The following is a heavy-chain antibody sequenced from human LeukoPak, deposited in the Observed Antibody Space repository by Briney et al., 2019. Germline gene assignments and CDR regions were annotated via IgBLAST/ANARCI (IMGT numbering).Heavy chain of an antibody. D-gene: IGHD1-26*01. CDR3: AKDRSNGTDSTLDH. V-gene: IGHV3-48*03. Sequence: GGSLRLSCAASGFTFSSYEMNWVRQAPGKGLEWVSYISSSGSTLYYADSVKGRFTISTDNSKISFYLQMYSLTAADTAVYYCAKDRSNGTDSTLDHWGQGTLVTVSS. CDR1: GFTFSSYE. J-gene: IGHJ4*02. CDR2: ISSSGSTL.